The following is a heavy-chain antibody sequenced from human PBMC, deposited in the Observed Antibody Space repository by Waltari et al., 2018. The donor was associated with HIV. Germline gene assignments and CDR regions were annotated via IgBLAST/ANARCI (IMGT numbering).Heavy chain of an antibody. CDR1: GFTFTNYA. CDR3: AKGRDGSGQIS. V-gene: IGHV3-23*01. D-gene: IGHD6-19*01. J-gene: IGHJ5*02. CDR2: ISGSGDST. Sequence: EVQLLESGGGLVQPGGSLRLSCAASGFTFTNYAMAWVRQAPGKGLEWVSGISGSGDSTYYADSVKGRFTISRDNSKNTLFLQMNCLRVDDTAIYYCAKGRDGSGQISWGQGALATVSS.